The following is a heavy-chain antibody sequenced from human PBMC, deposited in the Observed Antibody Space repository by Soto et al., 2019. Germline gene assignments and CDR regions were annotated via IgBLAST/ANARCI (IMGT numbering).Heavy chain of an antibody. CDR2: IIPIFGTA. CDR3: ARDCSGGSCYQEYYGMDV. Sequence: QVQLVQSGAEVQTPGSSVKVYCTSYGGNFSRYAILWVRQAPGQGLEWMGGIIPIFGTANYAQKFQGRVTITADESTSTAYMELSSLRSEDTAVYYCARDCSGGSCYQEYYGMDVWGHGTTVTDAS. V-gene: IGHV1-69*12. J-gene: IGHJ6*02. CDR1: GGNFSRYA. D-gene: IGHD2-15*01.